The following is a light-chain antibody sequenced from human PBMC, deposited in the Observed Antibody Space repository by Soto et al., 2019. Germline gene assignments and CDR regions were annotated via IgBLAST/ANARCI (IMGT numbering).Light chain of an antibody. V-gene: IGKV3-15*01. J-gene: IGKJ4*01. Sequence: ETVMTQSPTTLSVSPGERVTLLCRAGESLRTKRAWYQQKPGQAPRLLIYGASTRATGIPARFSGSGSGTEFTLTISSLQSEDFAVYYCQQYNNWPPHTFGGGTKVDLK. CDR3: QQYNNWPPHT. CDR1: ESLRTK. CDR2: GAS.